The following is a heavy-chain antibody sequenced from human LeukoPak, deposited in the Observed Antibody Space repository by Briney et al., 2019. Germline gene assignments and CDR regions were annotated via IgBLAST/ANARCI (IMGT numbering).Heavy chain of an antibody. V-gene: IGHV4-59*12. CDR1: GYSITNYY. Sequence: PSETLSLTCTVSGYSITNYYWSWIRQPPGKGLEWIGYISYSGSTNYNPSLKSRVTISVDTSKNQFSLKLSSVTAADTAVYYCARSRPSSMVRGVIGAFDIWGQGTMVTVSS. CDR3: ARSRPSSMVRGVIGAFDI. D-gene: IGHD3-10*01. J-gene: IGHJ3*02. CDR2: ISYSGST.